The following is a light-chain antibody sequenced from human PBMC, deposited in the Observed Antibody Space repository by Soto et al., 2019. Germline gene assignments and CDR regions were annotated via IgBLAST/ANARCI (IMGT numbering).Light chain of an antibody. CDR3: QQYGSSPRT. J-gene: IGKJ1*01. CDR1: QSVSNNY. CDR2: GAS. V-gene: IGKV3-20*01. Sequence: EIVLTQSPGTLSLSPGERATLSCRASQSVSNNYLGWYQQKPGQAPRLLIYGASSRATGIPDRFSGSGSGTDFTLTISGLEPEDVAVYYCQQYGSSPRTFGQGTKVEIK.